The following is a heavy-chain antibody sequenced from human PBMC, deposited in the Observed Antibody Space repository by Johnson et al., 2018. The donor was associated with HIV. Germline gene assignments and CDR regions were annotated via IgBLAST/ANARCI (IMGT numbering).Heavy chain of an antibody. CDR1: GFSFSSYA. D-gene: IGHD2-2*01. CDR3: ARETRDDAFDI. J-gene: IGHJ3*02. V-gene: IGHV3-30*04. CDR2: ISYDGSNK. Sequence: QVQLVESGGGVVQPGRSLGLSCAASGFSFSSYAMHWVRQAPGKGLEWVAVISYDGSNKYYADSVKGRVTISGDNSKNTLYLQMKRLRGEDTAVHFCARETRDDAFDIWGQGTLVIVSS.